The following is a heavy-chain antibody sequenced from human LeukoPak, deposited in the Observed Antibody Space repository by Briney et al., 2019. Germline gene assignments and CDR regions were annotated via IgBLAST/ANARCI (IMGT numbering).Heavy chain of an antibody. V-gene: IGHV3-33*01. Sequence: GGSLRLSCAASGFTFSSYGMHWVRQAPGKGLEWVAVMYYDGISKCYADSVKGRFTISRDNSKNTLYLQMNSLRVEDTAVYYCARDYYCSGGSCLYFDYWGQGTLVTVSS. D-gene: IGHD2-15*01. CDR3: ARDYYCSGGSCLYFDY. CDR1: GFTFSSYG. J-gene: IGHJ4*02. CDR2: MYYDGISK.